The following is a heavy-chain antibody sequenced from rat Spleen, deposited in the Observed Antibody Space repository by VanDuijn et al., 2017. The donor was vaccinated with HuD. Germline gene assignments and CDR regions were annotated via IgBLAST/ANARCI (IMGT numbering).Heavy chain of an antibody. CDR2: ITYDGSGT. D-gene: IGHD1-1*01. CDR3: TTVVGDSYWYFDF. Sequence: EVELVESGGGLVQPGRSLKLSCAASGFTFSDYNMAWVRQAPKRGLEWVATITYDGSGTYYRGSVKGRFTISRDNAKSTLYLQMDSLRSEDTATYYCTTVVGDSYWYFDFWGPGTMVTVSS. V-gene: IGHV5-7*01. CDR1: GFTFSDYN. J-gene: IGHJ1*01.